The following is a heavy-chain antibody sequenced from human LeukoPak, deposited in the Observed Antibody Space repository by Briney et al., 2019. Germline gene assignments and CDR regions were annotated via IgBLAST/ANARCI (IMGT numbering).Heavy chain of an antibody. CDR3: AREAALYYYDSSGYYHP. J-gene: IGHJ5*02. CDR2: INHSGST. Sequence: GSLRLSCAASGFTFSSAWMSWVRQPPGKGLEWIGEINHSGSTNYNPSLKSRVTISIDTSKSQFSLKLSSVTAADTAVYYCAREAALYYYDSSGYYHPWGQGTLVTVSS. V-gene: IGHV4-34*01. CDR1: GFTFSSAW. D-gene: IGHD3-22*01.